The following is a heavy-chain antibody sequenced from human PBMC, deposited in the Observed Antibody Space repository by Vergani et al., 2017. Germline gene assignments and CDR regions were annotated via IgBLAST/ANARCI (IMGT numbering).Heavy chain of an antibody. J-gene: IGHJ6*02. CDR1: GFTFSSYG. CDR3: AKVGSGWNYYYGMDV. Sequence: QVQLVESGGGVVQPGRSLRLSCAASGFTFSSYGMHWVRQAPGKGLEWVAVIWYDGSNKYYADSVKGRFTISRDNSKNTLYLQMNSLRAEDTAVYYCAKVGSGWNYYYGMDVWGQGTTVTVSS. CDR2: IWYDGSNK. D-gene: IGHD6-19*01. V-gene: IGHV3-33*06.